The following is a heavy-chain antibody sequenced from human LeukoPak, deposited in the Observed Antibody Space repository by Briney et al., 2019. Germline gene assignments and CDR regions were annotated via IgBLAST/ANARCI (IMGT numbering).Heavy chain of an antibody. V-gene: IGHV3-30*18. J-gene: IGHJ4*02. Sequence: GGSLRLSCAASGFTFSSYGMHWVRQAPGKGLEWVAVISYDGSNKYYADSVKGRFTISRDNSKNTLYLQMNSLRAEDTAVYYCAKVFYGGNSAGNDYWGQGTLVTVS. CDR3: AKVFYGGNSAGNDY. CDR2: ISYDGSNK. CDR1: GFTFSSYG. D-gene: IGHD4-23*01.